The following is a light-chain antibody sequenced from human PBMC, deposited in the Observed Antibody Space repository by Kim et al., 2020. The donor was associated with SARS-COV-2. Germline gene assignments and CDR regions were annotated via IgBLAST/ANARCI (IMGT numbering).Light chain of an antibody. CDR3: HQYAGAQWT. J-gene: IGKJ1*01. V-gene: IGKV3-20*01. Sequence: LFTGETATLTCKASQSISSNVVWAQHKQGQGPRLLIYGESSRDTGIPDRFSGSGSGTDFTLNINRREPEDCAVYYCHQYAGAQWTLGQGTKGDIK. CDR1: QSISSN. CDR2: GES.